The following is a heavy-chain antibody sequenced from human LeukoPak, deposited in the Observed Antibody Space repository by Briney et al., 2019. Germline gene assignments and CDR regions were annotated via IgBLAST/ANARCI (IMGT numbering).Heavy chain of an antibody. CDR1: GLRFRNYG. CDR2: IYYDGSNQ. D-gene: IGHD1-26*01. J-gene: IGHJ4*02. Sequence: GGSLRLSCVVSGLRFRNYGMHWVRQAPGKGLEWVAVIYYDGSNQYYADSVKGRFTVSRDNAKNTLYLQMDSLRAEDTAVYYCATDRNSGKYYDYWGQGTLVTVSS. V-gene: IGHV3-33*01. CDR3: ATDRNSGKYYDY.